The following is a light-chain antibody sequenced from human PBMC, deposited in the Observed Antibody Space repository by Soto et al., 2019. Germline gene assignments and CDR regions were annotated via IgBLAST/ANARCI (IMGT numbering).Light chain of an antibody. V-gene: IGKV3-11*01. CDR1: QSVSSY. CDR2: DAS. Sequence: IVMTQSPATLPVSPGERATLSCRASQSVSSYLAWYQQKPGQSPRLLIYDASTRAPGIPARFSGSGTGTDFTLTISSLEPEDSAVYHCQQRSNWPSITFGQGTRLEIK. CDR3: QQRSNWPSIT. J-gene: IGKJ5*01.